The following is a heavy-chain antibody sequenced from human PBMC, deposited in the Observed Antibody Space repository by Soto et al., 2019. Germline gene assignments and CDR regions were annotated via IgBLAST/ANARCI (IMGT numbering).Heavy chain of an antibody. J-gene: IGHJ6*02. CDR2: IYYSGST. CDR3: ARTDYYYGMDV. Sequence: PSETLCLTCTVSGGSISSGDYYWSWIRQPPGKGLEWIGYIYYSGSTYYNPSLKSRVTISVDTSKNQFSLKLSSVTAADTAVYYCARTDYYYGMDVWGQGTTVTVSS. CDR1: GGSISSGDYY. V-gene: IGHV4-30-4*01.